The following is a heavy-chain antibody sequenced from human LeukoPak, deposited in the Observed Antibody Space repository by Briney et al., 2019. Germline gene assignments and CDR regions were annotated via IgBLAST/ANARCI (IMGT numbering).Heavy chain of an antibody. CDR2: IYYSGST. V-gene: IGHV4-59*01. Sequence: PSETLSLTCTVSGGSISSYYWSWIRQPPGKGLEWIGYIYYSGSTNYNPSLKSRVTISVDTSKNQFSLKLSSVTAADTAVYYCAGRYYDILTGYSNWFDPWGQGTLVTVSS. D-gene: IGHD3-9*01. CDR1: GGSISSYY. CDR3: AGRYYDILTGYSNWFDP. J-gene: IGHJ5*02.